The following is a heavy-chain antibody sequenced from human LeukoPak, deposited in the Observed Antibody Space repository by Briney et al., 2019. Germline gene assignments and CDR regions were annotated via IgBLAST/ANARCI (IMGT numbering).Heavy chain of an antibody. J-gene: IGHJ3*02. D-gene: IGHD3-22*01. CDR2: INHSGST. V-gene: IGHV4-34*01. Sequence: PSETLSLTCAVYGGSFSGYYWSWIRQPPGKGLEWIGEINHSGSTNYNPALNSRVTISVDKSKNQFSLKLSSVTAADTAVYYCARACYDSSGFDAFDIWGQGTMVTVSS. CDR1: GGSFSGYY. CDR3: ARACYDSSGFDAFDI.